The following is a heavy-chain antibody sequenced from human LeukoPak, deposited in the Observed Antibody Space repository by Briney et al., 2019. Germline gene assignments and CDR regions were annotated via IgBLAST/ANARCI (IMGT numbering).Heavy chain of an antibody. CDR1: GGSISSGDYY. J-gene: IGHJ4*02. CDR3: ARRPYDSSGYYFHYFDY. V-gene: IGHV4-30-4*08. Sequence: SQTLSLTCTVSGGSISSGDYYWSWIRQPPGKGLEWIGYIYYSGSTYYNPSLKSRVTISVDTSKNQFSLKLSSVTAADRAVYYCARRPYDSSGYYFHYFDYWGQGTLVTVSS. CDR2: IYYSGST. D-gene: IGHD3-22*01.